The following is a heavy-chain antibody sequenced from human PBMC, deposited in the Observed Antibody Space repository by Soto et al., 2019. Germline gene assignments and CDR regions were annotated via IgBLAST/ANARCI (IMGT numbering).Heavy chain of an antibody. J-gene: IGHJ6*02. CDR2: IYYIGST. CDR1: GGSISSYY. D-gene: IGHD6-25*01. CDR3: ARHKKSKAAGESYYYYGMDV. Sequence: PSETLSLTCTVSGGSISSYYWSWIRQPPGKGLDCIGYIYYIGSTNYNSSLKSRVTISVDTSKNQFSLKLSSVTAADTAVYYCARHKKSKAAGESYYYYGMDVWGQGTTVTVSS. V-gene: IGHV4-59*08.